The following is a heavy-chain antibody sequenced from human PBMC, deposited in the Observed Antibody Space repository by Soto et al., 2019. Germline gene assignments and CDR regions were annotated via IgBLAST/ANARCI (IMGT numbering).Heavy chain of an antibody. CDR1: GFTFSNYG. CDR2: ISGSGGRT. D-gene: IGHD2-21*01. CDR3: AKEMIAATLADFFDY. Sequence: EVQLLESGGGLIQPGGSLRLSCEASGFTFSNYGMTWVRLAPGKGLEWVSTISGSGGRTFYADPVKGRFTISRDNSKNTVYLQMNSLRADDTAVYYCAKEMIAATLADFFDYWGQGTLVTVSS. V-gene: IGHV3-23*01. J-gene: IGHJ4*02.